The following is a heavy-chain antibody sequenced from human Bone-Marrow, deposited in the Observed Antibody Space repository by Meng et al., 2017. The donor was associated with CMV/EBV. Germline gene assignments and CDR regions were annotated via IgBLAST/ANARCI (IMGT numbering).Heavy chain of an antibody. CDR1: GYTFSSYG. J-gene: IGHJ6*02. V-gene: IGHV1-69*05. CDR3: ARDRGGNTSPYGMDV. Sequence: SVKVSCKASGYTFSSYGISWVRQAPGQGLEWMGGIIPIFGVANYAQKFQGRVTITTDESTTTAYMDLSSLRSEDTAVYYCARDRGGNTSPYGMDVWGQGTTVTFSS. CDR2: IIPIFGVA. D-gene: IGHD2-2*01.